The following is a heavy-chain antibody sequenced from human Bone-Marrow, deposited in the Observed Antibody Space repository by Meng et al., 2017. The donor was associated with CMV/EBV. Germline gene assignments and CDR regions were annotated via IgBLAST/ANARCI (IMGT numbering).Heavy chain of an antibody. CDR1: GYTFTSYY. J-gene: IGHJ4*02. CDR3: AINRGGDIAAAGTLGDY. CDR2: INPSGGST. Sequence: ASVKVSCKASGYTFTSYYMHWVRQAPGQGLEWMGIINPSGGSTSYAQKLQGRVNMTRDTSTSTVYMERSSLRSEDTAVYYCAINRGGDIAAAGTLGDYWGQGTLVTVSS. V-gene: IGHV1-46*01. D-gene: IGHD6-13*01.